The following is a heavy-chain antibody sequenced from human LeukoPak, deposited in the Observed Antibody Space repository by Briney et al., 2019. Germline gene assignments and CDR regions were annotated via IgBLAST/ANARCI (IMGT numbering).Heavy chain of an antibody. D-gene: IGHD3-3*01. CDR1: GGTFNNYD. CDR3: ARGGGGHLEWLAVAAFDT. CDR2: IIPMFGTP. V-gene: IGHV1-69*05. Sequence: SVKVSCKVSGGTFNNYDFSWVRQAPGQGLEWMGKIIPMFGTPNYARKFQGRVTITTDESTSTVYMELSSLRSEDTAVYYCARGGGGHLEWLAVAAFDTWGQGQWSSSLQ. J-gene: IGHJ3*02.